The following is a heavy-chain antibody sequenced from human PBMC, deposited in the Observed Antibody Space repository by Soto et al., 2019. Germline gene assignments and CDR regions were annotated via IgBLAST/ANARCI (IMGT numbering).Heavy chain of an antibody. CDR2: IYYIGSS. CDR3: AREKSVVFRMAHTYRYFDL. Sequence: QVQLQESGPGLVKSSQTLSLTCGVSGGSINNGDYYWGWIRQSPGKGLEWFLYIYYIGSSFLNRSLKSRLSMSLDTSKNQFSLKLTSVTAADNAVYYCAREKSVVFRMAHTYRYFDLWGRGTLVTVCS. D-gene: IGHD2-2*01. V-gene: IGHV4-30-4*01. J-gene: IGHJ2*01. CDR1: GGSINNGDYY.